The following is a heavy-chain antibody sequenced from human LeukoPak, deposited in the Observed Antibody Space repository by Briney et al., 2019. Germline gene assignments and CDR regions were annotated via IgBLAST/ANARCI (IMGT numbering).Heavy chain of an antibody. J-gene: IGHJ4*02. Sequence: GVSLRLSCAASGFTFSGYWMSWVRQTPEKGLEWVANIKQDGYEKYYVDSVRGRFTISRDNAKNSLYLQMNSLRADDTAIYYCARDKIVGPTTLDYWGQGTLVTVSS. CDR3: ARDKIVGPTTLDY. V-gene: IGHV3-7*01. CDR2: IKQDGYEK. D-gene: IGHD1-26*01. CDR1: GFTFSGYW.